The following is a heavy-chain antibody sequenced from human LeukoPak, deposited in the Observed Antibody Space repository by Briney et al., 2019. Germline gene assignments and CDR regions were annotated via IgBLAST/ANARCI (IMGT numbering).Heavy chain of an antibody. CDR1: GGSISSYY. J-gene: IGHJ3*02. Sequence: PSETLSLTCTVSGGSISSYYWSWIRQPPGKGLEWIGYIYYSGSTNYNPSLKSRVTISVDTSKNQFSLKLSSVTAADTAVYYCARDLGRAYDAFDIWGQGTMVTVSS. CDR3: ARDLGRAYDAFDI. CDR2: IYYSGST. D-gene: IGHD3-10*01. V-gene: IGHV4-59*01.